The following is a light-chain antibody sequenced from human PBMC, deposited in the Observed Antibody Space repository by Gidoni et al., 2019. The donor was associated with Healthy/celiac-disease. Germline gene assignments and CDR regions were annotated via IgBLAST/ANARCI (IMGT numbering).Light chain of an antibody. CDR1: QSISSW. J-gene: IGKJ2*04. V-gene: IGKV1-5*03. Sequence: DIQMTQSPSTLSASVGDRVTITCRASQSISSWLAWYQQKPGKAPKLLIYKASSLESGVPSRFSGSGSGTEFTLTISSLQPDDFATYYCQQYNLLCSFGQGTKLEIK. CDR2: KAS. CDR3: QQYNLLCS.